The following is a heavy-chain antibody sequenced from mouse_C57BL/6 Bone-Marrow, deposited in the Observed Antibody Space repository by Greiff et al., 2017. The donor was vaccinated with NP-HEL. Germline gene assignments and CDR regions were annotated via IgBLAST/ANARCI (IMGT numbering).Heavy chain of an antibody. D-gene: IGHD2-1*01. CDR2: INPNYGTT. Sequence: VQLKESGPELVKPGASVKISCKASGYSFTDYNMNWVKQSNGKSLEWIGVINPNYGTTSYNQKFKGKATLTVDQSSSTAYMQLNSLTSEDSAVYYCARGGYGKGAWFAYWGQGTLVTVSA. CDR3: ARGGYGKGAWFAY. V-gene: IGHV1-39*01. CDR1: GYSFTDYN. J-gene: IGHJ3*01.